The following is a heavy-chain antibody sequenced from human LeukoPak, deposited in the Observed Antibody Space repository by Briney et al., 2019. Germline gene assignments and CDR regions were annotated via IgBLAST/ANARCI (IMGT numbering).Heavy chain of an antibody. CDR1: GGSISSTGFY. D-gene: IGHD1/OR15-1a*01. Sequence: SETLSLTCAISGGSISSTGFYWSWIRQYPGKGLEWIGNILYSGTNQNNPSLESRVTISIDTSTNQFSLKLNSVTAADTAVYYCARYYIIGTFHFDYWGQGTLVTVSS. J-gene: IGHJ4*02. CDR2: ILYSGTN. V-gene: IGHV4-31*11. CDR3: ARYYIIGTFHFDY.